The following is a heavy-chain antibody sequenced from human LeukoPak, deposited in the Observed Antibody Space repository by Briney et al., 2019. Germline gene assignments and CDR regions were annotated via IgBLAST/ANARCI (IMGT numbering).Heavy chain of an antibody. V-gene: IGHV3-74*01. CDR3: TRDMWGTFEY. D-gene: IGHD7-27*01. J-gene: IGHJ4*02. Sequence: GGSLRLSCAASGFTFSDFWMHWVRQTPGKGLVWVSRINPDGSTISYADSVKGRFTISRDNAKNTLYLQMNSLRAEDTAVYYCTRDMWGTFEYWGQGTLVTVSS. CDR2: INPDGSTI. CDR1: GFTFSDFW.